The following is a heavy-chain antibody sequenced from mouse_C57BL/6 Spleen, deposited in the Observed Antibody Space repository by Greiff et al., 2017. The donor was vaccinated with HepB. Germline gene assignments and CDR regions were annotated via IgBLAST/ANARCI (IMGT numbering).Heavy chain of an antibody. V-gene: IGHV1-55*01. CDR1: GYTFTSYW. CDR2: IYPGSGST. J-gene: IGHJ4*01. Sequence: QVQLQQPGAELVKPGASVKMSCKASGYTFTSYWITWVKQRPGQGLEWIGDIYPGSGSTNYNEKFKSKATLTVDTSSSTAYMQLSSLTSEDSAVYYCARLKGSRNYAMDYWGQGTSVTVSS. D-gene: IGHD1-1*01. CDR3: ARLKGSRNYAMDY.